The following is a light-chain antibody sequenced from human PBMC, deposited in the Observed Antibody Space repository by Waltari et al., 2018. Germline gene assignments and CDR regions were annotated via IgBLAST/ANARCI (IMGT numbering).Light chain of an antibody. CDR3: QQYNRFSP. CDR2: DAS. V-gene: IGKV1-5*01. CDR1: EAINKW. Sequence: DTQLSPFPSPLAASVGDRVTITCRAREAINKWLAWYQQKPGKAPKVLIYDASTLQSGVPSRFSGSGSGTEFTLTIDSLQPDDFATYYCQQYNRFSPFGQGTNVEVK. J-gene: IGKJ1*01.